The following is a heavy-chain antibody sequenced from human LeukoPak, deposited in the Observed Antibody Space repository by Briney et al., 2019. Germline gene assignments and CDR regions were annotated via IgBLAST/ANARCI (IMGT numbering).Heavy chain of an antibody. CDR2: ISSSSSTI. J-gene: IGHJ6*03. CDR3: ARDTPAAGTYYYYYMDV. D-gene: IGHD6-13*01. Sequence: PGGSLRLSCAASGFTFSIYSMNWVRQAPGKGLEWVSYISSSSSTIYYADSVKGRFTISRDNAKNSLYLRMNSLRAEDTAVYYCARDTPAAGTYYYYYMDVWGKGTTVTVSS. CDR1: GFTFSIYS. V-gene: IGHV3-48*01.